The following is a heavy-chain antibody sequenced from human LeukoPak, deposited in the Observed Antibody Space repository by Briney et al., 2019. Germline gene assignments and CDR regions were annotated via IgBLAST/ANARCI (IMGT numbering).Heavy chain of an antibody. D-gene: IGHD3-9*01. J-gene: IGHJ4*02. Sequence: PGGSLRLSCVATGFTFIGSEMNWVRQAPGKGLEWVSYISSSGTTIYYADSVKGRFTISRDNAKNSLYLQMNSLRAEDTAVYYCAKCSAGTGYYVILTGYYLGGAYDYWGQGTLVTVSS. CDR3: AKCSAGTGYYVILTGYYLGGAYDY. CDR2: ISSSGTTI. CDR1: GFTFIGSE. V-gene: IGHV3-48*03.